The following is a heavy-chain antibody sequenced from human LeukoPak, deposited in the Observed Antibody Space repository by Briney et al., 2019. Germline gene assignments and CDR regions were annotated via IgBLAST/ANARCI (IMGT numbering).Heavy chain of an antibody. J-gene: IGHJ4*02. V-gene: IGHV3-48*03. CDR1: GFTFSRYE. CDR3: ASYLLGYCSSTTCSAGY. D-gene: IGHD2-2*01. Sequence: PGGSLRLSCAASGFTFSRYEMNWVRQAPGKGLEWVSYISSSGSTIYYADSVKGRFTISRDNAKNSLYLQVNSLRAEDTAVYYCASYLLGYCSSTTCSAGYWGQGTLVTVSS. CDR2: ISSSGSTI.